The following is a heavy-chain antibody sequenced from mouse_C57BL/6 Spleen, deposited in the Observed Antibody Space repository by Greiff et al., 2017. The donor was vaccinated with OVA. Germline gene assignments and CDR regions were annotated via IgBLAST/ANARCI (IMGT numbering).Heavy chain of an antibody. CDR2: INPNNGGT. V-gene: IGHV1-26*01. J-gene: IGHJ2*01. CDR3: ARRHYGSSYDY. CDR1: GYTFTDYY. Sequence: VQLQQSGPELVKPGASVKISCKASGYTFTDYYMNWVKQSHGKSLEWIGDINPNNGGTSYNQKFKGKATLTVDKSSSTAYMELRSLTSEDSAVYYCARRHYGSSYDYWGQGTTLTVSS. D-gene: IGHD1-1*01.